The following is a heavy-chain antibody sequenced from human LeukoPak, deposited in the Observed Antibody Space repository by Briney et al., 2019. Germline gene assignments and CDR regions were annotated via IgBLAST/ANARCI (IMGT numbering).Heavy chain of an antibody. V-gene: IGHV4-39*07. CDR2: IYYSGST. CDR3: ARTYCSSTSCYPGDYYYYYMDV. D-gene: IGHD2-2*01. J-gene: IGHJ6*03. Sequence: SETLSLTCTVSGGSISSSSYYWGWIRQPPGKGLEWIGSIYYSGSTYYNPSLKSRVTISVDTSKNQFSLKLSSVTAVDTAVYYCARTYCSSTSCYPGDYYYYYMDVWGKGTTVTVSS. CDR1: GGSISSSSYY.